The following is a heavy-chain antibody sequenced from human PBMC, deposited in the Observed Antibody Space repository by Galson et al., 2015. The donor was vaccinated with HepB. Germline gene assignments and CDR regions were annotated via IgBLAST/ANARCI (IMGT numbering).Heavy chain of an antibody. CDR1: GFTFSSYG. J-gene: IGHJ6*02. CDR2: ISYDGSNK. CDR3: ARDPLYRSSWSTNYYYYGVDV. V-gene: IGHV3-30*03. D-gene: IGHD6-13*01. Sequence: SLRLSCAASGFTFSSYGMHWVRQAPGKGLEWVAVISYDGSNKYYADSVKGRFTISRDNSKNTLYLEMNTLRAEDTAVYYCARDPLYRSSWSTNYYYYGVDVWGQGTTVTVSS.